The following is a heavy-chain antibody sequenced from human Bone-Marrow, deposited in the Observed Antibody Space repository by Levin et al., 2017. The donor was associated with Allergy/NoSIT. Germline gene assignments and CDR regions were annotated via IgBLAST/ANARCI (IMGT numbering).Heavy chain of an antibody. Sequence: GESLKISCAASGFTFSRYAMAWVRQAPGQGLEWVSGMSGSGGRTVYADSVKGRFTISRDNSKNIKYLQMNSLRVEDTALYYCAREDNWNYDYWGQGTLVTVSS. J-gene: IGHJ4*02. CDR1: GFTFSRYA. CDR3: AREDNWNYDY. D-gene: IGHD1-7*01. CDR2: MSGSGGRT. V-gene: IGHV3-23*01.